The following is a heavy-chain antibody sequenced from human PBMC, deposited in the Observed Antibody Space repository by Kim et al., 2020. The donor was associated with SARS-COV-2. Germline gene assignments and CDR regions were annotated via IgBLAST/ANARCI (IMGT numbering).Heavy chain of an antibody. D-gene: IGHD6-13*01. Sequence: SETLSLTCAVYGGYFSGYYWSWIRQPPGKGLEWIGEINHSGCTNYNPSHKSRVTISVDTSKNQFSLKLSFVTAADTAVYYCARVRYSASYWGQGTLVTVSS. V-gene: IGHV4-34*01. CDR1: GGYFSGYY. J-gene: IGHJ4*02. CDR2: INHSGCT. CDR3: ARVRYSASY.